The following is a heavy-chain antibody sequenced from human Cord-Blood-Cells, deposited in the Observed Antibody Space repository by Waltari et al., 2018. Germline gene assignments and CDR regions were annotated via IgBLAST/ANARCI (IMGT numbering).Heavy chain of an antibody. Sequence: QVQLQESGPGLVKPSETLSLTCAVSGYSISSGYYWGWIRQPPGKGLEWIGSIYHSGSTYYNPPLKSRVTISVDTSKNQFSLKLSSVTAADTAVYYCARVHLGELSYYFDYWGQGTLVTVSS. CDR3: ARVHLGELSYYFDY. CDR1: GYSISSGYY. J-gene: IGHJ4*02. V-gene: IGHV4-38-2*01. CDR2: IYHSGST. D-gene: IGHD3-16*02.